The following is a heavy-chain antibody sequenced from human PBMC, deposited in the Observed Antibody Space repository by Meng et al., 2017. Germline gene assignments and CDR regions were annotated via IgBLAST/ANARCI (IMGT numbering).Heavy chain of an antibody. CDR1: GNTCTNDG. D-gene: IGHD3-10*01. J-gene: IGHJ4*02. Sequence: QVQLVQSAAGKKPAGSLMKVCCKAAGNTCTNDGISGLRPAPGEVLELRGCISAYNGTTNYAQKLQSRVTTTTDISTSTAYMELRSLRSDDTALYYCGLWLGELSFNYWGQGTLVTVSS. CDR3: GLWLGELSFNY. V-gene: IGHV1-18*01. CDR2: ISAYNGTT.